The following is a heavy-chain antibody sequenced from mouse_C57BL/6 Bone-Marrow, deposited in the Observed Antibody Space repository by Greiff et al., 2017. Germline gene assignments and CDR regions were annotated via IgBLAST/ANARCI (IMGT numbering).Heavy chain of an antibody. D-gene: IGHD1-1*01. CDR3: ARDGSIGWFAY. CDR1: GYSITSGYY. J-gene: IGHJ3*01. V-gene: IGHV3-6*01. CDR2: ISYDGSN. Sequence: ESGPGLVIPSQSLSLTCSVTGYSITSGYYWNWIRQFPGNKLEWMGYISYDGSNNYNPSLKNRISITRDTSKNQFFLQLNSVTTEDTATYYCARDGSIGWFAYWGQGTLVTVSA.